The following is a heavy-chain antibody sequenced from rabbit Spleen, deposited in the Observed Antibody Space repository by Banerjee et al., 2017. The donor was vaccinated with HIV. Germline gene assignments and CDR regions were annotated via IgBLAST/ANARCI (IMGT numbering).Heavy chain of an antibody. D-gene: IGHD2-1*01. J-gene: IGHJ4*01. Sequence: QSLEESGGGLVKPGASLTLTCKASGFSFNSGYDMFWVRQAPGQGLEWVACAYAGSSGSTYSATWSKGRFTSSKTSSTTVTLQMTSRTVADTATDFCARGSATMTMVIIGYYFNFWGQGTLVTVS. CDR3: ARGSATMTMVIIGYYFNF. CDR2: AYAGSSGST. V-gene: IGHV1S40*01. CDR1: GFSFNSGYD.